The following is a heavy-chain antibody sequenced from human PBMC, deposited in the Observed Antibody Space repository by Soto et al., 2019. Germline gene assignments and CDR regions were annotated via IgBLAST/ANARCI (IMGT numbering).Heavy chain of an antibody. Sequence: EVQLVESRGGLVKPGGSLRLSCAASGFTFSSYSMNWVRQAPGKGLEWVSSISSSGTYIYYADSVKGRFTISRDNAKNSLYLQMNSLRAEDTAVYYCARVGGFDPWGQGTLVTVSS. CDR2: ISSSGTYI. CDR1: GFTFSSYS. CDR3: ARVGGFDP. V-gene: IGHV3-21*01. D-gene: IGHD3-16*01. J-gene: IGHJ5*02.